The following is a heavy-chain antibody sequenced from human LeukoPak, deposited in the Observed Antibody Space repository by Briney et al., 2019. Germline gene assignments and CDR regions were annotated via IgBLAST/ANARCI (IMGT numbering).Heavy chain of an antibody. CDR3: ASNNYYDSSGYYWGILNDY. CDR2: IIPIFGTA. V-gene: IGHV1-69*05. D-gene: IGHD3-22*01. J-gene: IGHJ4*02. Sequence: SVKVSCKASGGTFSSYAISWVRQAPGQGLEWMGGIIPIFGTANYAQKFQGRVTITTDESTSTAYMGLSSLRSEDTAVYYCASNNYYDSSGYYWGILNDYWGQGTLVTVSS. CDR1: GGTFSSYA.